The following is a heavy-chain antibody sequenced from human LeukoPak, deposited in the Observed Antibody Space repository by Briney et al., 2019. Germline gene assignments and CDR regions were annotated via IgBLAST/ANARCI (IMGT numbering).Heavy chain of an antibody. CDR1: GFTFSSYE. D-gene: IGHD5-24*01. CDR2: IKGDGSEK. Sequence: GSLRLSCAASGFTFSSYEMNWVRQAPGKGLEWVANIKGDGSEKYYVDSVKGRFNIARDNAKNSVYLQMNSLRAEDTAVYYCARDRRDGYNLLDYWGQGTLVTVSS. CDR3: ARDRRDGYNLLDY. J-gene: IGHJ4*02. V-gene: IGHV3-7*01.